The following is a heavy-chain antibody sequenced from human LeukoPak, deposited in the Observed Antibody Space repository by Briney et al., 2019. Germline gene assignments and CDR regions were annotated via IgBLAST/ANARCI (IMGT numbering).Heavy chain of an antibody. D-gene: IGHD6-19*01. CDR2: ISSSGGTT. Sequence: PGGSLRLSCEASGFILSSYAMSWVRQAPGKGLEWVSGISSSGGTTYYADSVKGRFSISRDNSKNTLSVQMNSLRAEDTAVYYCAKRSSGWTSFDYWSQGTLVTVSS. CDR1: GFILSSYA. V-gene: IGHV3-23*01. CDR3: AKRSSGWTSFDY. J-gene: IGHJ4*02.